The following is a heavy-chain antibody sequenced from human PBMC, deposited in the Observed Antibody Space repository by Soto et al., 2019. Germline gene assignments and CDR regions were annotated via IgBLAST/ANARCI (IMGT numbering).Heavy chain of an antibody. V-gene: IGHV3-33*08. J-gene: IGHJ6*02. CDR3: ARSDCTGAYCYSWPFNYGVDV. CDR1: GFTVNTYG. Sequence: GGCLRLSCATGGFTVNTYGMHLVRQAPGKGLEWVAIIWYDGSNKYYADSVKGRFTISRDNSKNTLYLQMNSLRAEDTALYYCARSDCTGAYCYSWPFNYGVDVWGQGTTVTVSS. CDR2: IWYDGSNK. D-gene: IGHD2-15*01.